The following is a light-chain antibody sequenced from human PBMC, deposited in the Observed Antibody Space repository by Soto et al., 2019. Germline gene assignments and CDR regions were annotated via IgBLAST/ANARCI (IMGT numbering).Light chain of an antibody. CDR2: DVS. Sequence: QSVLTQPASVSGSPGQSITISCTGTSSDVGGYNYVSWYQQHPGKAPKLMIYDVSDRPSGVSNRFSAAKSGNTASLPISGFQADNEADYYSCSYTSSSPPWVFGTGTTVTVL. J-gene: IGLJ1*01. CDR3: CSYTSSSPPWV. CDR1: SSDVGGYNY. V-gene: IGLV2-14*03.